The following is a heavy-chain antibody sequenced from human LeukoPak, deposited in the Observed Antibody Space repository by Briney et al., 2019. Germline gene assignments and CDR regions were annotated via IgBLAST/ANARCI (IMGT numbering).Heavy chain of an antibody. D-gene: IGHD3-22*01. CDR3: ARDLDSSREDV. J-gene: IGHJ6*02. CDR2: INAGNGNT. V-gene: IGHV1-3*01. Sequence: ASVKVSCKASGYTFISYAMHWVRQAPGQRLEWMGWINAGNGNTKYSQKFQGRVTITRDTSASTAYMELSSLRSEDTAVYYCARDLDSSREDVWGQGTTVTVYS. CDR1: GYTFISYA.